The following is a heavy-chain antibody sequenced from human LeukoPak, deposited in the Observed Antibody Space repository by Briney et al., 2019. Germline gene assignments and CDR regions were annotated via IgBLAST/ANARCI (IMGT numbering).Heavy chain of an antibody. J-gene: IGHJ4*02. CDR3: ARVSSQSTMIVVVITGTFDY. CDR1: GYTFTSYG. Sequence: ASVKVSCKASGYTFTSYGISWVRQAPGQGLEWMGWISDYNGNTNYAQKLQGRVTVTTDTSTSTAYMELRSLRSDDTAVYYCARVSSQSTMIVVVITGTFDYWGQGTLVTVSS. CDR2: ISDYNGNT. D-gene: IGHD3-22*01. V-gene: IGHV1-18*01.